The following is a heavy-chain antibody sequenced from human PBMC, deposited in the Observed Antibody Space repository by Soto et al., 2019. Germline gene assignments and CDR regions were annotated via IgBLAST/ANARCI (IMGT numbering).Heavy chain of an antibody. CDR1: GGSLSNNY. Sequence: SETLSLTCTVSGGSLSNNYWCWIRQPPGKALEWIGYIYYTGSIKYNPSLESRVTLSLDTSKNQFSMKLSSVTAADTAVYYCASQMEYYESVWGGYGRIIAYWGQGTLVTVSS. J-gene: IGHJ4*02. CDR3: ASQMEYYESVWGGYGRIIAY. D-gene: IGHD3-16*01. CDR2: IYYTGSI. V-gene: IGHV4-59*12.